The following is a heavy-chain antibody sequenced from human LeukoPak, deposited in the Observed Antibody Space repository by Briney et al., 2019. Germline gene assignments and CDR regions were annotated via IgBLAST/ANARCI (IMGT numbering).Heavy chain of an antibody. D-gene: IGHD4-17*01. V-gene: IGHV3-48*03. CDR3: ARDLEKGATATTDY. Sequence: GGSLRLSCAASGFTFSSYEMNWVRQAPGKGLEWVSYISSSGSTIYYADSVKCRFTISRDNAKNSLYLQMNSLRAEDTAVYYCARDLEKGATATTDYWGQGTLGTVSS. CDR2: ISSSGSTI. CDR1: GFTFSSYE. J-gene: IGHJ4*02.